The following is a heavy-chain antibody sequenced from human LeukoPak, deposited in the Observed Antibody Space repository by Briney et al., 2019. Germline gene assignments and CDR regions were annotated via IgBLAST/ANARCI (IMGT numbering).Heavy chain of an antibody. V-gene: IGHV4-34*01. Sequence: SETLSLTCAVSGGSFSHYYWSWIRQAPGKGLEWIGEINHSGNSKSNPSIKSRVTISADTPKSQFSLILTSVTAADTAVYYCARPDLGIAPGPFSIWGPGTLVIVSS. CDR1: GGSFSHYY. CDR2: INHSGNS. CDR3: ARPDLGIAPGPFSI. D-gene: IGHD1-1*01. J-gene: IGHJ3*02.